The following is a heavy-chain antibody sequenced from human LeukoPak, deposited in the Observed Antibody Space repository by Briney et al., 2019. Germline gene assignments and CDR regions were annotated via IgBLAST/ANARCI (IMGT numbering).Heavy chain of an antibody. CDR2: ISASGGNR. J-gene: IGHJ4*02. CDR1: GFTFSSYA. D-gene: IGHD3-10*01. Sequence: GGSLRLSCAASGFTFSSYAMSWVRRAPGKGLEWVSVISASGGNRYYADSVKGRFTISRDNSKNTLYLQMDSLRAEDTAIYYCAKKKVWFGEYDYWGQGTLVTVSS. CDR3: AKKKVWFGEYDY. V-gene: IGHV3-23*01.